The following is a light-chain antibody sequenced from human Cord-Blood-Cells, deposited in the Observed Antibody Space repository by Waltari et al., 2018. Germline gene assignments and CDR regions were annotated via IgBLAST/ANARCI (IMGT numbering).Light chain of an antibody. CDR2: EGS. CDR1: SSDVGRYNL. Sequence: QSALTQPASVSGSPGQSITLSCTGTSSDVGRYNLVSWYQQHPGKAPKLMIYEGSKRPSGVSNRFSGSKSGNTASLTISGLQAEDEADYYCCSYAGSSTWVFGRGTKLTVL. V-gene: IGLV2-23*01. CDR3: CSYAGSSTWV. J-gene: IGLJ3*02.